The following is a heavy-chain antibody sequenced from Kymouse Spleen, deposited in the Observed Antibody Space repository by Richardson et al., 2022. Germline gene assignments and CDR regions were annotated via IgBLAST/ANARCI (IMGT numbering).Heavy chain of an antibody. CDR2: INHSGST. V-gene: IGHV4-34*01. CDR1: GGSFSGYY. J-gene: IGHJ6*02. Sequence: QVQLQQWGAGLLKPSETLSLTCAVYGGSFSGYYWSWIRQPPGKGLEWIGEINHSGSTNYNPSLKSRVTISVDTSKNQFSLKLSSVTAADTAVYYCARGGSIAAAGTRYYYYGMDVWGQGTTVTVSS. D-gene: IGHD6-13*01. CDR3: ARGGSIAAAGTRYYYYGMDV.